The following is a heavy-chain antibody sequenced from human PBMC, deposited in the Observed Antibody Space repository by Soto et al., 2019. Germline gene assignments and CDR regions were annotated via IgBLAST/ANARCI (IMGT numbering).Heavy chain of an antibody. CDR2: IIPVFDT. Sequence: KVSCKDTGGLFSSYAVSWVRQAPGQGLEWMGGIIPVFDTRYSPSFQGQVTISADKSISTAYLQWSSLKASDTAMYYCARRAIAAADNWFDPWGQGTLVTVSS. J-gene: IGHJ5*02. CDR3: ARRAIAAADNWFDP. D-gene: IGHD6-13*01. CDR1: GGLFSSYA. V-gene: IGHV5-51*01.